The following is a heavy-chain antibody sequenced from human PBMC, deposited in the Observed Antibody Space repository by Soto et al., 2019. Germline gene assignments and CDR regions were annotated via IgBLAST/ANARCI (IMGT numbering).Heavy chain of an antibody. J-gene: IGHJ4*02. CDR3: TNDRVPDNIYYFDE. CDR1: GFSFSDYS. D-gene: IGHD3-9*01. CDR2: IDLSGKTT. Sequence: PGGSLRLSCAASGFSFSDYSMNWVRQAPGKGLEWVSFIDLSGKTTYYRDSVKGRFTILKDKSTNTVYLQMNSLTVEDAAVYYCTNDRVPDNIYYFDEWGQGALVTLSS. V-gene: IGHV3-23*05.